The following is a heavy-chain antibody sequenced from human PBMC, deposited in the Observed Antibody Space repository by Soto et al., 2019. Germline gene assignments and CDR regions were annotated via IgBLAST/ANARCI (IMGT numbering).Heavy chain of an antibody. CDR1: GGSMNFYY. Sequence: PSETLSLTCPVSGGSMNFYYWSWIRQPPGKRLKWIGSVYYSGSTYYNPPLKSRVTISVDMSKTQFSLTLSSVTAADTAVYYCARSPLIRTPSRLSTYFDSWGQGILVTVSS. V-gene: IGHV4-39*01. CDR3: ARSPLIRTPSRLSTYFDS. CDR2: VYYSGST. J-gene: IGHJ4*02.